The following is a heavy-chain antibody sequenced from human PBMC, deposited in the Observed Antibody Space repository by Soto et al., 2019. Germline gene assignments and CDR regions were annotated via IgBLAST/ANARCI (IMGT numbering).Heavy chain of an antibody. J-gene: IGHJ4*02. CDR1: GFTFSSYA. CDR2: ISGSGGST. V-gene: IGHV3-23*01. D-gene: IGHD6-19*01. CDR3: AKDRGSSWFSDFDY. Sequence: GSLRLSCAASGFTFSSYAMGWVRQAPGKGLEWVSSISGSGGSTYYADSVKGRFSISRDNSKSTLYLQMNSLRAEDTAIFYCAKDRGSSWFSDFDYWGQGILVTVSS.